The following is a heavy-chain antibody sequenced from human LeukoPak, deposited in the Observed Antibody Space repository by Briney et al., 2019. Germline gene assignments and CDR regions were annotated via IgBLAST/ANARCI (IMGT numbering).Heavy chain of an antibody. D-gene: IGHD5-12*01. CDR1: GFDFESYT. J-gene: IGHJ4*02. CDR3: AKGLFSAFDKYLDS. Sequence: GGSLRLSCAASGFDFESYTMTWVRQAPGKGLEWVSLISATSSDINYAESVRGRFTITRDNAKNSLFLRMDSLRVEDTAIYYCAKGLFSAFDKYLDSWGQGTLVTVSS. V-gene: IGHV3-21*04. CDR2: ISATSSDI.